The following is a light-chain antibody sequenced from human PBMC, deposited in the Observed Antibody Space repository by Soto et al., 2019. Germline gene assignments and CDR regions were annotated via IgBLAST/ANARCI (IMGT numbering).Light chain of an antibody. CDR1: RSDVGGYNY. V-gene: IGLV2-14*01. J-gene: IGLJ1*01. CDR2: DVS. CDR3: SSYTSSSTPYV. Sequence: QLVLTQPASVSGSPGQSLTISCTGTRSDVGGYNYVSWYQQHPGKAPKLMIYDVSNRPSGVSNRFSGSKSGNTASLTISGLQAEDEADYYCSSYTSSSTPYVFGTGTQLTVL.